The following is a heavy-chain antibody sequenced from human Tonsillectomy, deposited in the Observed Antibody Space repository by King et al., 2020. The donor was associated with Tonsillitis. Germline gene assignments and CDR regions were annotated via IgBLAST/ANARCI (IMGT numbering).Heavy chain of an antibody. CDR2: IYHSGST. J-gene: IGHJ4*02. V-gene: IGHV4-38-2*01. Sequence: QLQESGPGLVKPSETLSLPCAVSGYSISSGYYWGWVRQSPGKGLEWIGTIYHSGSTHYNPSLKSRVTISVDTSKNQFSLKQSSVPAADTAVYYCASLKSDYPYYFDYWGQGTLVTVSS. CDR3: ASLKSDYPYYFDY. CDR1: GYSISSGYY. D-gene: IGHD4-17*01.